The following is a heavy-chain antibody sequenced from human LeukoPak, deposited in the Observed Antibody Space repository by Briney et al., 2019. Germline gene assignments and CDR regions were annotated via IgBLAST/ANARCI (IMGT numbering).Heavy chain of an antibody. Sequence: SETLSLTCAVYGASFSGYYWSWIRPPPGKGLGWIGEINHSGSTNYNPTLQRRVTISVDTSKNQFSLKLSSVTAADTAVYYCARRVLDSVVVPAASKYYFDYWGQGTLVTVSS. D-gene: IGHD2-2*03. CDR1: GASFSGYY. V-gene: IGHV4-34*01. CDR3: ARRVLDSVVVPAASKYYFDY. J-gene: IGHJ4*02. CDR2: INHSGST.